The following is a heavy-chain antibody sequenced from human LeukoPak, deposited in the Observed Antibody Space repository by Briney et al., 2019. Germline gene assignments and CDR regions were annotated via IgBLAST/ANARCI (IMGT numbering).Heavy chain of an antibody. V-gene: IGHV1-69*01. D-gene: IGHD5-12*01. Sequence: SSVKVSCKASGGTFSSYAISWVRQAPGQGLEWMGGITPIFGTANYAQKFQGRVTITADESTSTAYMELSSLRSEDTAVYYCARDPLRPNAFDIWGQGTMVTVSS. CDR1: GGTFSSYA. CDR3: ARDPLRPNAFDI. CDR2: ITPIFGTA. J-gene: IGHJ3*02.